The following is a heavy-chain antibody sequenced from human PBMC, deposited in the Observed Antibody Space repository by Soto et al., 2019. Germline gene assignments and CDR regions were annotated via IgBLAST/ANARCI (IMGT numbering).Heavy chain of an antibody. CDR1: GFTFSDYS. D-gene: IGHD1-20*01. V-gene: IGHV3-21*01. CDR2: ISGSSRFI. CDR3: ARDKHGRYPSNVFDI. Sequence: PGGSLRLSCAAPGFTFSDYSMNWVRQAPGKGLEWVSFISGSSRFIYYAESVEGRFTISRDNAKNSVFLQLSSLRAEDTAVYYCARDKHGRYPSNVFDIWGQGTMVTVSS. J-gene: IGHJ3*02.